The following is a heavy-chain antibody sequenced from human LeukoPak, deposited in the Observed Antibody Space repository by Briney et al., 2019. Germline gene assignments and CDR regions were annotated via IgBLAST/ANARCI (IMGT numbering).Heavy chain of an antibody. J-gene: IGHJ4*02. CDR3: VREGLERRTNFDY. CDR1: GFPFTSHV. V-gene: IGHV3-64D*06. D-gene: IGHD1-1*01. CDR2: ISMNVQTT. Sequence: PGGSLRLSCSAPGFPFTSHVMHWVRQAPGKGLQYVSGISMNVQTTYYAGSVKGRFTISRDSSKNTVYLQMNSLTAEDTAVYYCVREGLERRTNFDYWGQGTLVSVSS.